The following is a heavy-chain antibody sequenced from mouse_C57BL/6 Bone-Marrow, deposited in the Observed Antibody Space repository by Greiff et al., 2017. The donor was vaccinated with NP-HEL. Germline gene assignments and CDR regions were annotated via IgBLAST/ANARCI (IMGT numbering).Heavy chain of an antibody. CDR1: GYTFTSYW. J-gene: IGHJ1*03. D-gene: IGHD1-1*01. CDR3: ARYYDGSRGWYFDV. Sequence: VQLQQPGAELVKPGASVKMSCKASGYTFTSYWITWVKQRPGRGLEWIGRIDPNSGGTKFNEKFKTKATLTVDKPSSTAYMQLSSLTSEDSAVYYCARYYDGSRGWYFDVWGTGTTVTVSS. V-gene: IGHV1-72*01. CDR2: IDPNSGGT.